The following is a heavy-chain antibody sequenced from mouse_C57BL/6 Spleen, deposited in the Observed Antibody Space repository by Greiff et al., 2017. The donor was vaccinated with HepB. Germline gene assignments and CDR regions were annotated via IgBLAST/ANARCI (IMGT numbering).Heavy chain of an antibody. D-gene: IGHD2-1*01. CDR1: GYSFTSYY. CDR2: IYPGSGNT. V-gene: IGHV1-66*01. CDR3: PIYYGNYDAMDY. Sequence: QVQLQQSGPELVKPGASVKISCKASGYSFTSYYIHWVKQRPGQGLEWIGWIYPGSGNTKYNEKFKGKATLTADTSSSTAYMQLSSLTSEDSAVYYCPIYYGNYDAMDYWGQGTSVTVSS. J-gene: IGHJ4*01.